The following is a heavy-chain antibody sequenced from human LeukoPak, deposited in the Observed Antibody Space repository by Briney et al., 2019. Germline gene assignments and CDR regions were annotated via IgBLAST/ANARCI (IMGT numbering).Heavy chain of an antibody. Sequence: ASVKVSCKASGYTFTGYYMHWVRQAPGQGLEWMGIINPSGGSTSYAQRFQGRVTMTRDTSTSTVYMELSSLRSEDTAVYYCARAAAAGSFSNWFDPWGQGTLVTVSS. V-gene: IGHV1-46*01. D-gene: IGHD6-13*01. CDR1: GYTFTGYY. J-gene: IGHJ5*02. CDR3: ARAAAAGSFSNWFDP. CDR2: INPSGGST.